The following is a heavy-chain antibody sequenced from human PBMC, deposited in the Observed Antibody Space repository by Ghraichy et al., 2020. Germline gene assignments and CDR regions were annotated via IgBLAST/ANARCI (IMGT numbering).Heavy chain of an antibody. J-gene: IGHJ4*02. V-gene: IGHV3-23*01. D-gene: IGHD2-2*02. CDR1: GFTFSSYA. CDR3: AKSKVVPAAIGGGFDY. Sequence: GGSLRLSCAASGFTFSSYAMSWVRQAPGKGLEWVSAISGSGGSTYYADSVKGRFTISRDNSKNTLYLQMNSLRAEDTAVYYCAKSKVVPAAIGGGFDYWGQGTLVTVSS. CDR2: ISGSGGST.